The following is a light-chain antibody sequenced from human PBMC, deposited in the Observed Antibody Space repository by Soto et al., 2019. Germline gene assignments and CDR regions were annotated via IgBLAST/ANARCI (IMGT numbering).Light chain of an antibody. CDR2: AAS. CDR3: QQCYSTTIT. Sequence: DIQMTQSPSSLSASVGDRVTITCRASQSIRSYLNWYHQKPGKAPKLLIYAASSLQSGVPSRFSGRGSGTDYTLNISSLQPEDFATDYCQQCYSTTITCGQGTGLEIK. J-gene: IGKJ5*01. CDR1: QSIRSY. V-gene: IGKV1-39*01.